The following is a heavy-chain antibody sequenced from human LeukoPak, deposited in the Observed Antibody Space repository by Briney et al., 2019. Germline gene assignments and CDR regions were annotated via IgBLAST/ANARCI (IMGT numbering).Heavy chain of an antibody. CDR3: ARRGTSSSWAHFDY. D-gene: IGHD6-13*01. CDR1: GFTFSEYW. J-gene: IGHJ4*02. CDR2: IKQDGSEK. Sequence: GGSLRLSCAASGFTFSEYWMTWVRQAPGKGLEWVAKIKQDGSEKYYVDSVKGRFTISRDNAKNSLYLQMNSLGAEDTAVYYCARRGTSSSWAHFDYWGQGTLVTVSS. V-gene: IGHV3-7*05.